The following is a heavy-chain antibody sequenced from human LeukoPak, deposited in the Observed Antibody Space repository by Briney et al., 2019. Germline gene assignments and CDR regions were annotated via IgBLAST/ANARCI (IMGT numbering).Heavy chain of an antibody. CDR3: ARGLLLPTHWFDP. CDR1: GVSISSGDYY. D-gene: IGHD4-11*01. Sequence: SETLSLTCTVSGVSISSGDYYWSWIRQPPGKGLEWIGYIYYSGSTYYNPSLKSRVTISVDTSKNQFSLKLSSVTAADTAVYYCARGLLLPTHWFDPWGQGTLVTVSS. CDR2: IYYSGST. V-gene: IGHV4-30-4*01. J-gene: IGHJ5*02.